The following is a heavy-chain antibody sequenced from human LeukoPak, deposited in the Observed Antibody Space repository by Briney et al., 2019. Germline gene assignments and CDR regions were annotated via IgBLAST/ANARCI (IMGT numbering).Heavy chain of an antibody. J-gene: IGHJ4*02. V-gene: IGHV3-23*01. D-gene: IGHD3-10*01. CDR3: AKDLGRGNDY. CDR2: ISGSGGST. Sequence: GGSLRLSCAASGFTFSSYVMSWVRQAPGKGLEWVSAISGSGGSTYYADSVKGRFTISRDNSKNTRYLQMNSLRAEDTSVYYCAKDLGRGNDYWGQGTLVTVSS. CDR1: GFTFSSYV.